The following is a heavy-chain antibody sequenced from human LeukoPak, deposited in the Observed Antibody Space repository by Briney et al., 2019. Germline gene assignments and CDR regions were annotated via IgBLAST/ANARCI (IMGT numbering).Heavy chain of an antibody. D-gene: IGHD3-10*01. V-gene: IGHV4-30-2*01. CDR2: IYHSGST. CDR3: ARHGSGSGPFYDY. CDR1: GGSISSGGYS. J-gene: IGHJ4*02. Sequence: SETLSLTCAVSGGSISSGGYSWSWIRQPPGKGLEWIGYIYHSGSTYYNPSLKSRVTISVDTSKNQFSLKLSSVTAADTAVYYCARHGSGSGPFYDYWGQGTLVTVSS.